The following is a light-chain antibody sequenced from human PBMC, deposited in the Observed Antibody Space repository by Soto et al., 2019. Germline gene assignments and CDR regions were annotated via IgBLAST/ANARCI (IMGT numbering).Light chain of an antibody. Sequence: EIVLTQSPGTLSLSPGERATLSCRASQSVSSSYLAWYQQKPGQAPRLLISGASSRATGIPDRFSGSGSGTDFTLTISTLQPVDFPVYYCQQYGSSPPYTFGQGTKLEIK. CDR1: QSVSSSY. CDR3: QQYGSSPPYT. CDR2: GAS. J-gene: IGKJ2*01. V-gene: IGKV3-20*01.